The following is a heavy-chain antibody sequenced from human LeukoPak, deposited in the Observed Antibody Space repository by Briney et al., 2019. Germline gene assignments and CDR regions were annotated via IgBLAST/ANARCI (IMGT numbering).Heavy chain of an antibody. D-gene: IGHD3-22*01. CDR3: ARPNITSYYDSRGYDAFDV. Sequence: GESLKISCKGSGYRFTSYWINWVRQKPGKGLEWVGRIDPTDSYTSYSPTSPGHVTISADKSVSTAYLQWSSLTASDTAMYYCARPNITSYYDSRGYDAFDVWGQGTMVIVSS. CDR2: IDPTDSYT. J-gene: IGHJ3*01. CDR1: GYRFTSYW. V-gene: IGHV5-10-1*01.